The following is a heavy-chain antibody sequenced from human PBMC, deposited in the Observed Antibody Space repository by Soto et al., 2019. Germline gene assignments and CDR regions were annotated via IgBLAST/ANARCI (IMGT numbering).Heavy chain of an antibody. CDR3: XXXXXXXXXXDY. Sequence: EVQLLESGGGLVQPGGSLRLSCAASGFTFSSYAMSWVRQAPGXXLEWVSAISGSGGSTYYADSVKGRFTISRDNSKNTLYLXXNSLXXXXXXXXXXXXXXXXXXXXDYXXQGTLVTVSS. J-gene: IGHJ4*02. V-gene: IGHV3-23*01. CDR1: GFTFSSYA. CDR2: ISGSGGST.